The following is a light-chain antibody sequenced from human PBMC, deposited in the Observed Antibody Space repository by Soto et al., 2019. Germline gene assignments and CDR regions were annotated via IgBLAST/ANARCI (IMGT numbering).Light chain of an antibody. CDR3: QQCGSSAT. V-gene: IGKV3-20*01. Sequence: SPGKSAALCGGASQALRSSYLAWYQQKPGQAPRLLIYGASSRATGIPDRFSGRGSGTDFALTISSLEPEDFAVYYGQQCGSSATIGQGTRLEIK. J-gene: IGKJ5*01. CDR2: GAS. CDR1: QALRSSY.